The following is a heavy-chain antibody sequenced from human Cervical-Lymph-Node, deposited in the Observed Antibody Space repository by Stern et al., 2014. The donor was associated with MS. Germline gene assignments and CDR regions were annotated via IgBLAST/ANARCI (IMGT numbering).Heavy chain of an antibody. V-gene: IGHV3-74*02. Sequence: EVQLVESGGGLVQPGGSLRLSCAVSGFTLSSYWMHWVRQAPGKWLVWVSRINSDESFINYADSVKGRFTISRDNAKNTLYLQMNSLRVEDSAVYYCARSPGHNWFDTWGQGTLVTVSS. CDR2: INSDESFI. CDR3: ARSPGHNWFDT. CDR1: GFTLSSYW. J-gene: IGHJ5*02.